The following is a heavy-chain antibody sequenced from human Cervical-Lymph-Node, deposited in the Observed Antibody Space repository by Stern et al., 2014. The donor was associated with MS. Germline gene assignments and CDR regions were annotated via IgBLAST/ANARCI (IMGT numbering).Heavy chain of an antibody. Sequence: VQLVESGAEVKKPGSSVKVSCKASGDTFSSYAINWVRQVPGQGLAWMGGIHPVFGTTNYAQKFQGRVTITADKSTNTAYMELMTLRSEDTAVYYCARGGGLVGYFDYWGQGTLVSVSS. V-gene: IGHV1-69*06. CDR2: IHPVFGTT. CDR3: ARGGGLVGYFDY. D-gene: IGHD1-26*01. J-gene: IGHJ4*02. CDR1: GDTFSSYA.